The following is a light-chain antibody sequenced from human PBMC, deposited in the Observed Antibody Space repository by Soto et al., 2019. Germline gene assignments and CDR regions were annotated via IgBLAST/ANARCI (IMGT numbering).Light chain of an antibody. CDR2: DAS. CDR1: QSVGNNY. Sequence: EIVLTQSPAPLSLSPGERATLSCRASQSVGNNYLAWSQQKPGQPPRFLMYDASTRATGIPDRFSGSGSGTDVTLTISRLEPEDFAVYYCQQYGSSPRTFGGGTKGEIK. J-gene: IGKJ4*01. V-gene: IGKV3-20*01. CDR3: QQYGSSPRT.